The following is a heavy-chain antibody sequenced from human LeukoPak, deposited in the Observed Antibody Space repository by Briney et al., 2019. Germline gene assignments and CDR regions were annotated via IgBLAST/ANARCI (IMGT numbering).Heavy chain of an antibody. CDR3: ATDREWLVDY. J-gene: IGHJ4*02. D-gene: IGHD3-3*01. CDR1: GGSISAYS. Sequence: SETLSPTCTVSGGSISAYSWNWIRQPAGKGLEWIGRSHTTSGSTNYNPSLKSRVTMSVDTSKNHFTLKVISVTAADTAVYYCATDREWLVDYWGQGVLVTVSS. V-gene: IGHV4-4*07. CDR2: SHTTSGST.